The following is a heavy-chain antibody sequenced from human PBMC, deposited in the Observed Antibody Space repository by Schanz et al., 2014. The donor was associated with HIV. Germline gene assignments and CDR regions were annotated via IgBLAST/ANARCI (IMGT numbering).Heavy chain of an antibody. D-gene: IGHD3-9*01. CDR3: AKSSGWLYEHCDS. CDR2: ISYDGSNK. CDR1: EFIFSSYA. V-gene: IGHV3-30-3*02. Sequence: QVQLVESGGGVVQPGRSLRLSCAASEFIFSSYAMHWVRQAPGKGLEWVAVISYDGSNKYYADSVKGRSTISRDNSKNTLYLQMNSLRAEDTAIYYCAKSSGWLYEHCDSWGQGSLVTVSS. J-gene: IGHJ4*02.